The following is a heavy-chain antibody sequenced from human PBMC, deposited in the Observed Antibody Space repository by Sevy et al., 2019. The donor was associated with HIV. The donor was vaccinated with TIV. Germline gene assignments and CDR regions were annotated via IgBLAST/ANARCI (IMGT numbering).Heavy chain of an antibody. Sequence: GGSLRLSCAASGFTFFAYTMHWVRQAPGKGLEWVGRIKSKTDGGTTDYAAPVKGRFTISRDDSKNTLYLQMNSLKTEDTAVYYCTTVAQFTAFDIWGQGTMVTVSS. V-gene: IGHV3-15*01. CDR1: GFTFFAYT. CDR3: TTVAQFTAFDI. CDR2: IKSKTDGGTT. J-gene: IGHJ3*02.